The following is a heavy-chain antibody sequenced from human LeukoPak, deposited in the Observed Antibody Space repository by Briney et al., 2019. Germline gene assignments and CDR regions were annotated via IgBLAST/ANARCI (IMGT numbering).Heavy chain of an antibody. V-gene: IGHV3-7*03. CDR1: GFTFSRYW. D-gene: IGHD2-8*02. CDR3: ATYRQVLLPFES. CDR2: IKEDGSEK. J-gene: IGHJ4*02. Sequence: GGSLRLSCAAAGFTFSRYWMSWVRQAKGKGLECVAKIKEDGSEKHYVDSVKGRFTISRDNSKSTLSLQMNSLRAEDTAIYYCATYRQVLLPFESWGQGTLVTVSS.